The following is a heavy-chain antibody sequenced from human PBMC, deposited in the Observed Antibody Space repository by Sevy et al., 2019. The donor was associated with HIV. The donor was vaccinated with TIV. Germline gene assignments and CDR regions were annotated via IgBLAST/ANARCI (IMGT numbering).Heavy chain of an antibody. CDR1: GNTLTEFA. D-gene: IGHD3-22*01. CDR3: ATTKDYYDSSAYPSDY. CDR2: FDPEDDQT. V-gene: IGHV1-24*01. Sequence: ASVKVSCKVSGNTLTEFAMHWVRQAPGKGLEWMGTFDPEDDQTIYAQNFQDRVTMTEDTSTDTAFMELSGLRSDDTAVYYCATTKDYYDSSAYPSDYWGQGTLVTVSS. J-gene: IGHJ4*02.